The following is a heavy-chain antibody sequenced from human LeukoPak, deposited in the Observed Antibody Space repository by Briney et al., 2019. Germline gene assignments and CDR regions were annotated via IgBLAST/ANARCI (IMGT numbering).Heavy chain of an antibody. D-gene: IGHD2-8*01. J-gene: IGHJ6*02. CDR3: ARHAPGTRYYYGMDV. V-gene: IGHV4-34*01. CDR1: GGSFSGYY. Sequence: SETLSLTCAVYGGSFSGYYWSWIRQPPGKGLEWIGEINHSGSTNYNPSLKSRVTISVDTSKNQFSLKLSSVTAADTAVYYCARHAPGTRYYYGMDVWGQGTTVTVSS. CDR2: INHSGST.